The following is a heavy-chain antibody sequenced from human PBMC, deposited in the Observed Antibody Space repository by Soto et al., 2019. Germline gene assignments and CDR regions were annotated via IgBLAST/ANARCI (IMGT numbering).Heavy chain of an antibody. CDR3: VRSGDNYNLLDY. V-gene: IGHV3-11*06. CDR2: SSNSGSFT. D-gene: IGHD1-1*01. J-gene: IGHJ4*02. CDR1: GFTFNDYY. Sequence: VGSLRISCAASGFTFNDYYMSWIRQAPGKGLEWIGYSSNSGSFTRYADSVKGRFSISRDNAKNSLYLQINSLRGDDTAIYYCVRSGDNYNLLDYWGQGTPVTVSS.